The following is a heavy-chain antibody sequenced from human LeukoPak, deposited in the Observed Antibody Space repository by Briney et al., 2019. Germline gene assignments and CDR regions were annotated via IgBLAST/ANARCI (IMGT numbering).Heavy chain of an antibody. V-gene: IGHV3-23*01. CDR3: AKVGDDSGWEFDY. J-gene: IGHJ4*02. D-gene: IGHD6-19*01. Sequence: GGSLRLSCAASGFTFSNYAVSGVRQAPGKGLEWVSFISNSGTSAHYADSVKGRFAISRDNSKNTLYLQMSSMRAEDTAVYYCAKVGDDSGWEFDYWGQGTLVTVSS. CDR2: ISNSGTSA. CDR1: GFTFSNYA.